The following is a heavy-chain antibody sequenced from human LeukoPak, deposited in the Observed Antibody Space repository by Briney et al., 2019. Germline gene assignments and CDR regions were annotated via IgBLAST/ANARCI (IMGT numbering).Heavy chain of an antibody. J-gene: IGHJ6*02. CDR2: TNPDGTTT. V-gene: IGHV3-74*01. CDR3: ARGLAGAYRIMDV. D-gene: IGHD6-19*01. Sequence: GGSLRLSCVASGFTFNTYWIHWVRQGPGKGLVWVSLTNPDGTTTTYANSVKGRFTVSRDNDRNTLYLQMNSLRGEDAAVYYCARGLAGAYRIMDVWGQGTTVTVS. CDR1: GFTFNTYW.